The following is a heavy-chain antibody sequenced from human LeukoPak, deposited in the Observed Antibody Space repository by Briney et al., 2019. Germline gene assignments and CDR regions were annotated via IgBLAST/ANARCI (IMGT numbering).Heavy chain of an antibody. CDR3: ARGLRPRGAGDYFDL. CDR1: GGSFSGYY. V-gene: IGHV4-34*01. D-gene: IGHD1-26*01. J-gene: IGHJ2*01. CDR2: INHSGST. Sequence: SETLSLTCAVYGGSFSGYYRSWIRQPPGKGLEWIGEINHSGSTNYNPSLKSRVTISVDTSKNQFSLKLSSVTAADTAVYYCARGLRPRGAGDYFDLWGRGTLVTVSS.